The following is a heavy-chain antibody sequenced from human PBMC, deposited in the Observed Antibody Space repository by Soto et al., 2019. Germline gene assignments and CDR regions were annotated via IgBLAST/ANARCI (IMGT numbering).Heavy chain of an antibody. J-gene: IGHJ4*02. CDR3: ARSREIIASAGSFDY. Sequence: EVQLLESGGGLVQPGGSLRLSCAASGFTFSSNFMSGGRQVPGKGLEGVSGISTGGGSTDNEDSVKGWFTFSRDNSKNTLHLQMKSLRAEDTAVYYCARSREIIASAGSFDYWGQGTLVTVSS. CDR1: GFTFSSNF. CDR2: ISTGGGST. V-gene: IGHV3-23*01. D-gene: IGHD6-25*01.